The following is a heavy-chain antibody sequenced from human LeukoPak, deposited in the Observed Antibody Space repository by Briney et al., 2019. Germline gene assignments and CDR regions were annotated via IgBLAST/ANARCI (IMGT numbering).Heavy chain of an antibody. Sequence: GASVKVSCKASGYTFTSYSIHWVRQATGQGLEWMGIINPSGASAMYAQKFQGRVTMTRDMSTATVYLDLSSLRFDDTAVYYCARGHGSGSTNWFDPWGQGTLVTVSS. V-gene: IGHV1-46*01. J-gene: IGHJ5*02. CDR2: INPSGASA. D-gene: IGHD3-10*01. CDR1: GYTFTSYS. CDR3: ARGHGSGSTNWFDP.